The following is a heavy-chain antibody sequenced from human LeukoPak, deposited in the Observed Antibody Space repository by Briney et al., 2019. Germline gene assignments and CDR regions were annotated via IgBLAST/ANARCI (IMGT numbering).Heavy chain of an antibody. V-gene: IGHV3-15*01. Sequence: GGSLRLSCAASGFTFSNAWMSWVRQAPGKGLEWVGRIKSKTDGGTTDYAAPVKGRFTISRDDSKNTLYLQMNSLKTEDTAVYYCTTDPSIGICSSTSCYLVYWGQGTLVTVSS. CDR2: IKSKTDGGTT. J-gene: IGHJ4*02. CDR3: TTDPSIGICSSTSCYLVY. D-gene: IGHD2-2*01. CDR1: GFTFSNAW.